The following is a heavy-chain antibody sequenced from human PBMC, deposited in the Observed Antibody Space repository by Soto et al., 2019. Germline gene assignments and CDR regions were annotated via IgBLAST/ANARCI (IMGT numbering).Heavy chain of an antibody. CDR1: GGSFSGYY. CDR2: INHNGGT. Sequence: QVQLQQWGAGLLKPSETLSLTCAVYGGSFSGYYWSWIRQPPVKGLEWIGEINHNGGTNYNPSLKSRVTLSVDSSKNQFSLKLSSVTAADTAVFYCARLRWEQPWVFDYWGQGTLVTVSS. V-gene: IGHV4-34*02. CDR3: ARLRWEQPWVFDY. D-gene: IGHD1-26*01. J-gene: IGHJ4*02.